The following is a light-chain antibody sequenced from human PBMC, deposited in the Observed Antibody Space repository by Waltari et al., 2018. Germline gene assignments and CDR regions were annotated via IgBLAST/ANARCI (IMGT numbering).Light chain of an antibody. CDR2: DVS. CDR3: SSYTSSSTLGV. J-gene: IGLJ2*01. CDR1: SSDVGGYNY. Sequence: QSALTQPASVSGSPGQSITISCTGTSSDVGGYNYVSWYQQHPGKAPKLMIYDVSNRPSGVSNRCSGSKSGNTASLTISGLQAEDEADYYCSSYTSSSTLGVFGGGTKLTVL. V-gene: IGLV2-14*03.